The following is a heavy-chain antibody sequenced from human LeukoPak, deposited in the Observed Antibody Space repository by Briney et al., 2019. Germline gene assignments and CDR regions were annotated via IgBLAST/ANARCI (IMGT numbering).Heavy chain of an antibody. J-gene: IGHJ6*03. CDR3: ATQASCSGGSCYYYYYMDV. V-gene: IGHV1-69*05. CDR2: IIPIFGTA. D-gene: IGHD2-15*01. CDR1: GGTFSSYA. Sequence: ASVKVSCKASGGTFSSYAISWVRQAPGQGLEWMGKIIPIFGTANYAQKFQGRVTITTDESTSTAYMELSSLRSEDTAVYYCATQASCSGGSCYYYYYMDVWGKGTTVTVSS.